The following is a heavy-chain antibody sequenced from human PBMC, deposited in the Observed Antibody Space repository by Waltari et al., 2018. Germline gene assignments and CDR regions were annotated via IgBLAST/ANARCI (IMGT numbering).Heavy chain of an antibody. CDR3: AREIRGTGYFPDAFDI. Sequence: EVQLVESGGGSVQPGGSLRLSCAASEFTFSSYSMNWVRQAPGQGLEWFAYISNSRTTIYYADSVKGRFTISRDNDQNSLYLQMNSLRAEDTAVYYCAREIRGTGYFPDAFDIWGQGTMVTVSS. CDR2: ISNSRTTI. J-gene: IGHJ3*02. CDR1: EFTFSSYS. D-gene: IGHD3-9*01. V-gene: IGHV3-48*01.